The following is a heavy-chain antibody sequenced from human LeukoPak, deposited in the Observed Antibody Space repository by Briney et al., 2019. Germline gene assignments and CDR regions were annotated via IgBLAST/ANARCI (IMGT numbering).Heavy chain of an antibody. V-gene: IGHV3-23*01. CDR1: GFTFSAYA. CDR3: AKMSSGWYPSYFDY. Sequence: PGGSLRLSCAASGFTFSAYAMSWVRQAPGKGLKWVSLISGSGGYTDHAGSVRGRSTISRDNSKNTLYLEMNSLRAEDTAVYFCAKMSSGWYPSYFDYWGQGTLVTVSS. CDR2: ISGSGGYT. J-gene: IGHJ4*02. D-gene: IGHD6-19*01.